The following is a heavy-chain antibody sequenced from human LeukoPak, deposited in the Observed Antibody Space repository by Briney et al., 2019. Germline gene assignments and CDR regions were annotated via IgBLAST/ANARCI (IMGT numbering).Heavy chain of an antibody. V-gene: IGHV1-18*01. Sequence: ASVKVSCKASGYSFTNYGISWVRQAPGQGLQWMGWISAYNGNTNYAQKLQGRVTMTTDTSTSTAYMELRSLRSEDTAVYYCARSSVVAVAATNHFDYWGQGTLVTVSS. J-gene: IGHJ4*02. CDR1: GYSFTNYG. D-gene: IGHD2-15*01. CDR2: ISAYNGNT. CDR3: ARSSVVAVAATNHFDY.